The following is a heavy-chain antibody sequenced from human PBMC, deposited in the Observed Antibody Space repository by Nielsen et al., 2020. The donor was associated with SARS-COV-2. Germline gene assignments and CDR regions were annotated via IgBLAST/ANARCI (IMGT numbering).Heavy chain of an antibody. CDR1: GYTFASYA. J-gene: IGHJ6*02. V-gene: IGHV1-3*01. CDR2: INAGNGNT. D-gene: IGHD4-23*01. Sequence: ASVKVSCKASGYTFASYAMHWARQAPGQRLEWMGWINAGNGNTKYSQKFQGRVTITRDTSASTAYMELSSLRSEDTAVYYCARWPLGKGYYGMDVWGQGTTVTVSS. CDR3: ARWPLGKGYYGMDV.